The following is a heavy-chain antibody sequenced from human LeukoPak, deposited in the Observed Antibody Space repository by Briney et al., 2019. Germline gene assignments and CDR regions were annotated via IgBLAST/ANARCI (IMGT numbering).Heavy chain of an antibody. CDR1: RYTFTSYY. J-gene: IGHJ6*02. D-gene: IGHD5-12*01. CDR2: INPSGGST. Sequence: GASVKVSCKASRYTFTSYYMHWVRQAPGQGLEWMGIINPSGGSTSYAQKFQGRVTVTRDTSTSTVYMELSGLRSEDAAVYYCARESWIGYDDYYYYGMDVWGQGTTVTVSS. CDR3: ARESWIGYDDYYYYGMDV. V-gene: IGHV1-46*01.